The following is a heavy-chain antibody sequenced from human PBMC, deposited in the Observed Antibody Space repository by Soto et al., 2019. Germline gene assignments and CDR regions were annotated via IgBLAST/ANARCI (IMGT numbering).Heavy chain of an antibody. Sequence: SETLSLTCNVSGGAIPGYYWNWIRQPPGKGLEWIGYVYFSGSTKYNPSLKSRVTILVDMSKNQFSLRLTSVTSADTAVYYCSRERGAVAPTADAFDIWCQSTMVTVSS. J-gene: IGHJ3*02. CDR2: VYFSGST. CDR1: GGAIPGYY. CDR3: SRERGAVAPTADAFDI. D-gene: IGHD4-4*01. V-gene: IGHV4-59*01.